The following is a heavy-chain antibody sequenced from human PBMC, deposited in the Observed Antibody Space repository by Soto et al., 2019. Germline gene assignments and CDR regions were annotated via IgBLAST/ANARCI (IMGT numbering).Heavy chain of an antibody. CDR2: ISSSGSTK. D-gene: IGHD3-16*01. V-gene: IGHV3-48*03. CDR3: ARIGVVESMSLDY. Sequence: DVQLVESGGALVQTGGSLRLSCVASGFTFSSHEMNWVRQAPGKGLEWVSYISSSGSTKFYADSVKGRFTISRDNAEETLYLQMNSLRAEDTAVYYCARIGVVESMSLDYWGQGTRVTVSS. CDR1: GFTFSSHE. J-gene: IGHJ4*02.